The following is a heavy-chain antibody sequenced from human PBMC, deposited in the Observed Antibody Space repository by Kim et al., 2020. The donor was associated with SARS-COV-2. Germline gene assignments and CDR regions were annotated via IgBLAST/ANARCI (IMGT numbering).Heavy chain of an antibody. Sequence: GASLQISCKGSGYSFTSYWIGWVRQMPGKGLEWMGIIYPGDSDTRYSPSFQGQVTISADKSISTAYLQWSSLKTSDTAMYYCARHSRAMPTVYWGQGTLVTVSS. CDR3: ARHSRAMPTVY. D-gene: IGHD2-2*01. CDR1: GYSFTSYW. J-gene: IGHJ4*02. CDR2: IYPGDSDT. V-gene: IGHV5-51*01.